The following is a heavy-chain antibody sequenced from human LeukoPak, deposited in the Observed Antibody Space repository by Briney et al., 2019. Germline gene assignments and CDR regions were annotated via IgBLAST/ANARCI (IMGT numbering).Heavy chain of an antibody. CDR3: GNFDF. CDR1: GGSVSSGHYY. J-gene: IGHJ3*01. Sequence: SETLSLTCTVSGGSVSSGHYYWGWIRQPPGKGLEWIGNIYSNGGTYYNPSLRSRVTMSVDTSKNQFSLKLTSVTAAETAVYYCGNFDFWGQGTMVIVSS. V-gene: IGHV4-39*01. CDR2: IYSNGGT.